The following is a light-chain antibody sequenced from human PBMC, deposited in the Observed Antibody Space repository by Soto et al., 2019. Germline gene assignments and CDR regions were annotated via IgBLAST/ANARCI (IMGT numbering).Light chain of an antibody. CDR1: TSDVGGHNF. J-gene: IGLJ3*02. CDR3: SSYTGGATWV. Sequence: QSVLTQPASVSGSPGQSITISCTGTTSDVGGHNFVSWYQQHPGKAPKVLIYGVSNRPSGVSNKFSGSKSGNTASLTISGLQPEDEAVYYCSSYTGGATWVFGGGTKVTVL. CDR2: GVS. V-gene: IGLV2-14*01.